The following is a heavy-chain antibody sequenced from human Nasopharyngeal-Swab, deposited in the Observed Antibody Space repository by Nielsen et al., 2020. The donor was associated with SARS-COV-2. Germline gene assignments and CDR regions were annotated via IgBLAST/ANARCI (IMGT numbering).Heavy chain of an antibody. CDR1: GGSISSGGYY. Sequence: SETLSLTCTVSGGSISSGGYYWSWIRQHPGKGLEWIGYIYYSGSTYYNPSLKSRVTISVDTSKNQFSLKLSSVTAADTAVYYCARAGDFWSGWSANYYMDVWSKGITVTVSS. D-gene: IGHD3-3*01. CDR2: IYYSGST. J-gene: IGHJ6*03. V-gene: IGHV4-31*03. CDR3: ARAGDFWSGWSANYYMDV.